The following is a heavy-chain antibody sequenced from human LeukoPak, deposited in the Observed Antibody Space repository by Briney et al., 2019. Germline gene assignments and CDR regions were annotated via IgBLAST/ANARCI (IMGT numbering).Heavy chain of an antibody. Sequence: SQTLSLTCTVSGGSISSGGYYWSWIRQHPGKGLEWIGYIYYSGRTYYNPSLKSRVTISVDTSKNQFSLKLSSVTAADTAVYYCARYYYGSRSFLESSWFDPWGQGTLVTVSS. CDR1: GGSISSGGYY. V-gene: IGHV4-31*03. CDR2: IYYSGRT. J-gene: IGHJ5*02. CDR3: ARYYYGSRSFLESSWFDP. D-gene: IGHD3-10*01.